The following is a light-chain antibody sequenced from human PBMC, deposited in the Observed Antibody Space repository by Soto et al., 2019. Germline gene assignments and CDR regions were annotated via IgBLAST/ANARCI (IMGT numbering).Light chain of an antibody. Sequence: SSELTQPPSVSLAPGQTARITCGGNNIGSKSVHWYQQKPGQAPVLVVYDDTDRPSGIPERFSGSNSGNTATLTISGVEAGDEADYYCQVWHSTDLSYVLFGGGTKLTVL. J-gene: IGLJ2*01. CDR1: NIGSKS. CDR3: QVWHSTDLSYVL. CDR2: DDT. V-gene: IGLV3-21*02.